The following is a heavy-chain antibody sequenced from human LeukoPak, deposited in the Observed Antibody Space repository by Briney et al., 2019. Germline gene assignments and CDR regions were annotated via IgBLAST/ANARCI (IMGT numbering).Heavy chain of an antibody. CDR2: ISGSGAST. J-gene: IGHJ6*02. CDR1: GFTFSSCA. Sequence: GGSLRLSCAASGFTFSSCAMSWVRQAPGEGLVWVSSISGSGASTYYADSVKGRFTISRDNYKHTLYLQMNSLRAEDTAVYFCAKGENYFYYSGMDVWGQGTTVTVSS. CDR3: AKGENYFYYSGMDV. V-gene: IGHV3-23*01.